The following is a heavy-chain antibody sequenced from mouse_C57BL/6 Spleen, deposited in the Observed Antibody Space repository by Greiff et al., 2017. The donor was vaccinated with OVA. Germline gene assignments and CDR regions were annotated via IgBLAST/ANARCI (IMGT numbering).Heavy chain of an antibody. CDR3: TTGGQSSGYWCAY. D-gene: IGHD3-2*02. V-gene: IGHV14-4*01. CDR1: GFNIKDDY. CDR2: IDPENGDN. Sequence: VQLQQSGAELVRPGASVKLSCTASGFNIKDDYMHWVKQRPEQGLEWIGWIDPENGDNEYASKFQGKATIKEDTSSNTAYLQLSSLTSEDTAVYYCTTGGQSSGYWCAYWGPGTLVTVSA. J-gene: IGHJ3*01.